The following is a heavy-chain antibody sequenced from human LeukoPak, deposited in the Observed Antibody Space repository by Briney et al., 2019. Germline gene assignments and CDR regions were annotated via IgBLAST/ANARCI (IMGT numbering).Heavy chain of an antibody. CDR2: INAGNGNT. V-gene: IGHV1-3*01. J-gene: IGHJ6*02. CDR3: ARSGTRALTYGMDV. CDR1: GYTFTSYA. Sequence: ASVKVSCKASGYTFTSYAMHWVRQAPGQRLEWMGWINAGNGNTKYSQKFQGRVTITRDTSASTAYMELSSLRSEDTAVYYCARSGTRALTYGMDVWGQGTTVTVSS. D-gene: IGHD5-12*01.